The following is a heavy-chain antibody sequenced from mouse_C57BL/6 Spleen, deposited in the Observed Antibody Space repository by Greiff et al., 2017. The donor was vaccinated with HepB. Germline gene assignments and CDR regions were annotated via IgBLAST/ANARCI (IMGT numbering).Heavy chain of an antibody. V-gene: IGHV1-66*01. CDR2: IYPGSGNT. D-gene: IGHD1-1*02. J-gene: IGHJ4*01. Sequence: QVQLKESGPELVKPGASVKISCKASGYSFTSYYIHWVKQRPGQGLEWIGWIYPGSGNTKYNEKFKGKATLTADTSSSTAYMQLSSLTSEDSAVYYCAREDLMGAPGDYWGQGTSVTVSS. CDR1: GYSFTSYY. CDR3: AREDLMGAPGDY.